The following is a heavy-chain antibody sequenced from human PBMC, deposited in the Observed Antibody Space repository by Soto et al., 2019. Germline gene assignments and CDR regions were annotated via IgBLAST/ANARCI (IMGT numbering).Heavy chain of an antibody. CDR1: GFTFSLYE. Sequence: EVQLVESGGGLVQPGGSLRLSCAASGFTFSLYEMSWVRQAPGKGLEWISYISSSGSTIYYADSVKGRFTISRDNAKNSRFLQINSLRAEDTAVYYCARDGYCDPYYYYAMDVWGQGTTVTVSS. CDR2: ISSSGSTI. D-gene: IGHD4-17*01. J-gene: IGHJ6*02. V-gene: IGHV3-48*03. CDR3: ARDGYCDPYYYYAMDV.